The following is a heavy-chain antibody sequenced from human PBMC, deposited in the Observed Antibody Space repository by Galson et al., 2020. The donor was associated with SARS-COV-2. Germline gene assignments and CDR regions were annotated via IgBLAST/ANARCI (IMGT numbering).Heavy chain of an antibody. CDR3: ARAGLYGSREYRVWVGP. D-gene: IGHD6-13*01. Sequence: SETLSLTCTVSGGSISTYYWSWIRQPPGKGLEWIGFIYYSGSTNYNPSLKSRVTISVDTSQNQFSLKLNSVTTADTAVYYCARAGLYGSREYRVWVGPGGKGVLVAFS. CDR2: IYYSGST. CDR1: GGSISTYY. J-gene: IGHJ5*02. V-gene: IGHV4-59*12.